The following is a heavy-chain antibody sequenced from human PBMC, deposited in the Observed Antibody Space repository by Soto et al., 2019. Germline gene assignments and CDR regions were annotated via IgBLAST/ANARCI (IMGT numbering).Heavy chain of an antibody. CDR2: TYISGDT. CDR3: AREYTETVDGPTPFYFDY. Sequence: SETVSRTCSFSCDSISTYYWSWIRQSAGKGLEWIGRTYISGDTNYSPSLKSRVTMSVDTSKNQLSLELRSVTAADTAVYYCAREYTETVDGPTPFYFDYWGQGTPVTVSS. D-gene: IGHD6-19*01. CDR1: CDSISTYY. V-gene: IGHV4-4*07. J-gene: IGHJ4*02.